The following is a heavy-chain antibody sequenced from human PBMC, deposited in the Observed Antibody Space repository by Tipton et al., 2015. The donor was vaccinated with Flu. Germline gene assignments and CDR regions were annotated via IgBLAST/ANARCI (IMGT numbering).Heavy chain of an antibody. J-gene: IGHJ1*01. D-gene: IGHD1-26*01. CDR3: ARYGTYDGSRYFQH. V-gene: IGHV4-59*01. Sequence: TLSLTCTVSGGSISSYYWSWIRQPPGKGLEWIGYIYYSGSTNYNPSLKSRVTISVDTSKNHFSLKLSSVTAADTAVYYCARYGTYDGSRYFQHWGQGTLVTVSS. CDR1: GGSISSYY. CDR2: IYYSGST.